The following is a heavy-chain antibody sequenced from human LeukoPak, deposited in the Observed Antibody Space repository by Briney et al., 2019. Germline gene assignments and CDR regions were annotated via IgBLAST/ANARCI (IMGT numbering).Heavy chain of an antibody. CDR1: GYTFTGYY. D-gene: IGHD3-3*01. V-gene: IGHV1-2*02. J-gene: IGHJ5*02. CDR2: INPNSGGT. CDR3: ARDGIEGVVLRFLEGIKNWFDP. Sequence: GASVKVSCKASGYTFTGYYMHWVRQAPGQGLEWMGWINPNSGGTNYAQKFQGRVTMTRDTSISTAYMELSRLRSDDTAVYYCARDGIEGVVLRFLEGIKNWFDPWGQGTLVTVSS.